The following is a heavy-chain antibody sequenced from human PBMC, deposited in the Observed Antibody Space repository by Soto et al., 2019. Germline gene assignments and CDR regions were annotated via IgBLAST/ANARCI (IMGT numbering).Heavy chain of an antibody. D-gene: IGHD3-3*01. CDR2: FNGGGENT. Sequence: PGGSLRPSCVTSRFSFNTFAMSWVRQAPGKGLEWGSAFNGGGENTYYADPVKGRFTISRYNSKNTLYLQMDCLRAEDTAVYYCAKHSYYDFWPRHYYSLDFWGQGTLVTVSS. CDR1: RFSFNTFA. CDR3: AKHSYYDFWPRHYYSLDF. J-gene: IGHJ4*02. V-gene: IGHV3-23*01.